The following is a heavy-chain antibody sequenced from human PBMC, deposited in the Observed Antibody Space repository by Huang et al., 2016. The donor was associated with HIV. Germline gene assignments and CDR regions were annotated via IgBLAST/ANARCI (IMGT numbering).Heavy chain of an antibody. D-gene: IGHD3-22*01. Sequence: QIQLMQSGPELKQPGASVKVSCKASGYTFTSYGITWVRKATGQGPEWMGLISASSGDTEYAQKFQGRVTLTTDTSTNIAYMELRSLRSDDTAKYYCARDPKYHRIGYYRQRRGIDIWGQGTMVIVSS. V-gene: IGHV1-18*01. CDR3: ARDPKYHRIGYYRQRRGIDI. J-gene: IGHJ3*02. CDR1: GYTFTSYG. CDR2: ISASSGDT.